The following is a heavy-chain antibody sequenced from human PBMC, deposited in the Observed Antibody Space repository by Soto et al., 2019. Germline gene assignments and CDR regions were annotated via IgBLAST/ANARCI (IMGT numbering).Heavy chain of an antibody. J-gene: IGHJ5*02. D-gene: IGHD5-12*01. Sequence: SETLSLTCNVTGGSTSGSHWSWVRQSPGKGLEWIGYIHYSGTTTYSPSLRSRVTISLDPSESQFSLKLTSVTAADTAIYYCARESIGGWLLSWGRGSLVTVSS. V-gene: IGHV4-59*01. CDR1: GGSTSGSH. CDR3: ARESIGGWLLS. CDR2: IHYSGTT.